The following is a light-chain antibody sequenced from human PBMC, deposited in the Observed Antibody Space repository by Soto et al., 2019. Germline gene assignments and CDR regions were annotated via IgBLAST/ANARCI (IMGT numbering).Light chain of an antibody. Sequence: ATQMTQSPSSLSASVGDRVTITCRASQAIGNDLGWYQQKPGKAPNLLIYAASRLQSGVPSRFSGSGSGTHFTLTISSLQPEDCATYYCLQDYNYPPTFGPGTRVEIK. V-gene: IGKV1-6*01. CDR3: LQDYNYPPT. CDR2: AAS. CDR1: QAIGND. J-gene: IGKJ1*01.